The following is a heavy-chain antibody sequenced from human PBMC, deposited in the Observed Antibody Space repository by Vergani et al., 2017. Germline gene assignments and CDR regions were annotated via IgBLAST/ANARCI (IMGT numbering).Heavy chain of an antibody. CDR1: GGTFSSYA. J-gene: IGHJ6*03. Sequence: QVQLVQSGAEVKKPGSSVKVSCKASGGTFSSYAISWVRQAPGQGLEWLGGIIPIFGTANYAQKFQGRVTITADESTSTACMELSSLRSEDTSVYYCAGDGWAMVTNAYYYYYMDGWGKGTTVTVSS. V-gene: IGHV1-69*01. CDR2: IIPIFGTA. D-gene: IGHD5-18*01. CDR3: AGDGWAMVTNAYYYYYMDG.